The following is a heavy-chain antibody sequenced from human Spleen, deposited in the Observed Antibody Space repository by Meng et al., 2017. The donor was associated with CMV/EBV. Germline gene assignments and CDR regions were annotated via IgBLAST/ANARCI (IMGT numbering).Heavy chain of an antibody. CDR3: TRDKIVVVIATSYYYYGMDV. CDR1: GFTFGDYA. J-gene: IGHJ6*02. Sequence: GESLKISCSASGFTFGDYAMSWVCQAPGKGLEWVCFIRSKAYGGTTEYAASVNGRFTISRDESKSISYLQMNSLKTEDTAVYYCTRDKIVVVIATSYYYYGMDVWGQGTTVTVSS. D-gene: IGHD2-21*01. CDR2: IRSKAYGGTT. V-gene: IGHV3-49*04.